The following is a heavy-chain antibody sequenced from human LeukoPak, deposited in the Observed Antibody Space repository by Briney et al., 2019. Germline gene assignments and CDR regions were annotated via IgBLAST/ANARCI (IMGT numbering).Heavy chain of an antibody. CDR3: ARYYYDSSGFSQTFFDY. D-gene: IGHD3-22*01. Sequence: GVAVRVSCEACVGTFSSYAVSWVRQAPGQGLEWMGRIIPIFGITNYAQKFQGRVTITADKSTSTAYMELSSLRSEDTAVYYCARYYYDSSGFSQTFFDYWGQGTLITVTA. CDR2: IIPIFGIT. J-gene: IGHJ4*02. V-gene: IGHV1-69*04. CDR1: VGTFSSYA.